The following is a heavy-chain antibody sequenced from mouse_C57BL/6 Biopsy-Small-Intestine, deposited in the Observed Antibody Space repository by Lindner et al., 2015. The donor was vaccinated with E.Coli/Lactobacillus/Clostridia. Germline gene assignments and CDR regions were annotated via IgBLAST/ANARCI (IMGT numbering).Heavy chain of an antibody. V-gene: IGHV14-1*01. CDR2: FEPEYGGT. CDR3: ITGDYGSGSYTRGYYGTDI. D-gene: IGHD1-1*01. Sequence: SVKVSCKVFGFTLSELSMHWVRHSPAKGLEWIGGFEPEYGGTIYAQKFEGRVRMTEDSSTDTAYMELSSLRSEDTAVYYCITGDYGSGSYTRGYYGTDIWGQGTTVTVSS. J-gene: IGHJ1*01. CDR1: GFTLSELS.